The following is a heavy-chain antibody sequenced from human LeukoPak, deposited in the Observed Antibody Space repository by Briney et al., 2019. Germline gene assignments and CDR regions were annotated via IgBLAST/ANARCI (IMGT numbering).Heavy chain of an antibody. Sequence: PGGSLRLSCAASGFIFSDYWMHWVRQGPGKGLVWVSRIKSDGSSTSYADSVKGRFTISRDNAKNTVYVHMNSLRDEDTAVYYCARVSSSSWWALDYWGQGTLVTVSS. D-gene: IGHD6-13*01. V-gene: IGHV3-74*01. J-gene: IGHJ4*02. CDR2: IKSDGSST. CDR3: ARVSSSSWWALDY. CDR1: GFIFSDYW.